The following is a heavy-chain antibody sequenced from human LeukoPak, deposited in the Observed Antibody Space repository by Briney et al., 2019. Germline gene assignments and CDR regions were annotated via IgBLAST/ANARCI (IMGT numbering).Heavy chain of an antibody. CDR3: ARVGRNGCSSTSCYAGY. D-gene: IGHD2-2*01. CDR2: INANTVNP. CDR1: GYTFTSYA. V-gene: IGHV7-4-1*02. J-gene: IGHJ4*02. Sequence: ASVKVSCKASGYTFTSYAMNWVRQAPGQGLEWMGWINANTVNPTYAQGFTGRFVFSLDTSVSTAYLQISSLKAEDTAVYYCARVGRNGCSSTSCYAGYWGQGTLVTVSS.